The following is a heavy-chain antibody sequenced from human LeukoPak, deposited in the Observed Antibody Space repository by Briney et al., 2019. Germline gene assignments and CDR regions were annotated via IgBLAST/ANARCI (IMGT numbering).Heavy chain of an antibody. D-gene: IGHD2-15*01. CDR1: GFTFSDYY. J-gene: IGHJ6*02. CDR2: ISSSGSTI. V-gene: IGHV3-11*01. CDR3: ARVRCSGGSCYSFYYYGMDV. Sequence: GGYLRLSCAASGFTFSDYYMSWIRQAPGKGLEWVSYISSSGSTIYYADSVKGRFTISRDNAKNSLYLQMNSLRAEDTAVYYCARVRCSGGSCYSFYYYGMDVWGQGTTVTVSS.